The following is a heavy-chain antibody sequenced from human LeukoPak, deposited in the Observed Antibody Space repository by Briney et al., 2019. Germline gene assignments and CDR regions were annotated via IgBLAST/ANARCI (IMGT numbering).Heavy chain of an antibody. Sequence: ASVKVSCKVSGYTLTELSMHWVRQAPGKGLEWMGGFDPEDGETIYAQKFQGRVTMTTDTSTSTAYMELRSLRSDDTAVYYCAATPRYYDSSGYYYWGQGTLVTVSS. J-gene: IGHJ4*02. D-gene: IGHD3-22*01. V-gene: IGHV1-24*01. CDR1: GYTLTELS. CDR3: AATPRYYDSSGYYY. CDR2: FDPEDGET.